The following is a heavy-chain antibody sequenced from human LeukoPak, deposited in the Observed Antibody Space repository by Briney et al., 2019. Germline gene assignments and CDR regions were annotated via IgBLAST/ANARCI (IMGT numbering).Heavy chain of an antibody. CDR1: GFTFSKNW. D-gene: IGHD2-2*02. Sequence: GGSLRLSCVASGFTFSKNWMHWVRQAPGKGLEWVSAISGSDVSTYYADSVKGRFTISRDNSKNTLYLQMNSLRAEDTAVYYCAKDGCSSTGCYTRWFDPWGQGTLVTVSS. V-gene: IGHV3-23*01. J-gene: IGHJ5*02. CDR2: ISGSDVST. CDR3: AKDGCSSTGCYTRWFDP.